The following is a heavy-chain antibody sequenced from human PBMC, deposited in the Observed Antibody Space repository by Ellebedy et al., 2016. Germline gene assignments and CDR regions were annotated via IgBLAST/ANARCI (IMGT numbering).Heavy chain of an antibody. J-gene: IGHJ4*02. V-gene: IGHV4-39*02. CDR3: ARVGRYSKGLDY. CDR2: IYYSGST. CDR1: GGSISSGSYY. Sequence: SETLSLTXTVSGGSISSGSYYWGWIRQPPGKGLEWIGSIYYSGSTYYNPSLKSQFSISVDTSKNQFSLKLSSVTAADTAVYYCARVGRYSKGLDYWGQGTLVTVSS. D-gene: IGHD3-10*01.